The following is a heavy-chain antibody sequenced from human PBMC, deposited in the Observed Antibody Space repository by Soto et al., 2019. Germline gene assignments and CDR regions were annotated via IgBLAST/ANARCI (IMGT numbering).Heavy chain of an antibody. J-gene: IGHJ4*02. V-gene: IGHV1-18*04. CDR2: ISASNGNT. Sequence: QGQLVQSGAEVKKPGASVKVSCKASGYTFNKYSISWVRQAPGQGLEWMGWISASNGNTDFAQKFQGRVTMAIDTSTSTAYMELRSLSSDVTAVFYCTRGNGDFAGDFDYWGQGTLVTVSS. CDR3: TRGNGDFAGDFDY. D-gene: IGHD4-17*01. CDR1: GYTFNKYS.